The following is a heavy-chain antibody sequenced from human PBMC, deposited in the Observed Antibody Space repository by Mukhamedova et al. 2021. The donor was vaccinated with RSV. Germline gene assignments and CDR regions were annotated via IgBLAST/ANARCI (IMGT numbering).Heavy chain of an antibody. J-gene: IGHJ5*02. D-gene: IGHD1-26*01. CDR3: ATVRSGSYFDP. V-gene: IGHV3-23*01. Sequence: AEYMGGRFTISRDNSKNTLYLQMNSLRAEDTAVYYCATVRSGSYFDPWGQGTLVTVSS.